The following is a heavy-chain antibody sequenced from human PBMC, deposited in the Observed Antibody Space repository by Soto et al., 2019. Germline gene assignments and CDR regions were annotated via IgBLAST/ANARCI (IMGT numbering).Heavy chain of an antibody. V-gene: IGHV3-30-3*01. Sequence: GGSLRLSCAASGFTFSSYAMHWVRQAPGKGLEWVAVISYDGSNKYYADSVKGRFTISRDNSKNTLYLQMNSLRAEDTAVYYCARDTPRYCSSTSCYTHYYGMDVWGQGTTVTVSS. D-gene: IGHD2-2*02. CDR1: GFTFSSYA. CDR3: ARDTPRYCSSTSCYTHYYGMDV. J-gene: IGHJ6*02. CDR2: ISYDGSNK.